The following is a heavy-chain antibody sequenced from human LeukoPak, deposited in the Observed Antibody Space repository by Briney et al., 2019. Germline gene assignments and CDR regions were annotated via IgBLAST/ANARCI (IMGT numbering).Heavy chain of an antibody. V-gene: IGHV3-21*04. CDR1: GFTFSSYS. CDR3: ARDIGEWFGERWAFDDY. CDR2: ISSSSSCI. Sequence: PGGSLRLSCAASGFTFSSYSMNWVRQAPGKGLEWVSSISSSSSCIYYADSVKGRFTISRDNAKNSLYLQMKSLRAEDTAVYYCARDIGEWFGERWAFDDYWGQGTLVTVSS. J-gene: IGHJ4*02. D-gene: IGHD3-10*01.